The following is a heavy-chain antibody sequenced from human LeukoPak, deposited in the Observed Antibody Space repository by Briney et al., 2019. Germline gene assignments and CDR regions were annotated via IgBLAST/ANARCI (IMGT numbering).Heavy chain of an antibody. CDR1: GFTFSSYW. D-gene: IGHD2-2*01. J-gene: IGHJ4*02. CDR3: AKDYCSSTSCFYFDY. CDR2: IKQDGSEK. Sequence: PGGSLRLSCAASGFTFSSYWMSWVRQAPGKGLEWVANIKQDGSEKYYVDSVKGRFTISRDNSKNTLYLQMNSLRAEDTAVYYCAKDYCSSTSCFYFDYWGQGTLVTVSS. V-gene: IGHV3-7*01.